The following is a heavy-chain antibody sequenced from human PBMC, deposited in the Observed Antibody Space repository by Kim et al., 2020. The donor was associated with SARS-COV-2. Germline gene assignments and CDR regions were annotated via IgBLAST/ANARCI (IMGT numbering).Heavy chain of an antibody. Sequence: ADSGKGRFTISRHNSKNTLYLQMNSLRAEDTAVYYCARVTSSWYFLFDYWGQGTLVTVSS. V-gene: IGHV3-53*04. J-gene: IGHJ4*02. D-gene: IGHD6-13*01. CDR3: ARVTSSWYFLFDY.